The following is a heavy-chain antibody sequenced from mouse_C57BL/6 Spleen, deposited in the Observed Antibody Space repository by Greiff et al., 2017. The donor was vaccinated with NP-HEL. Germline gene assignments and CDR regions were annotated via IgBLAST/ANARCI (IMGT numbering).Heavy chain of an antibody. V-gene: IGHV1-54*01. D-gene: IGHD2-1*01. J-gene: IGHJ4*01. CDR3: ARFNYEGYAMDY. CDR1: GYAFTNYL. CDR2: INPGSGGT. Sequence: VKLQQSGAELVRPGTSVKVSCKASGYAFTNYLIEWVKQRPGQGLEWIGVINPGSGGTNYNEKFKGKATLTADKSSSTAYMQLSSLTSEDSAVYFCARFNYEGYAMDYWGQGTSVTVSS.